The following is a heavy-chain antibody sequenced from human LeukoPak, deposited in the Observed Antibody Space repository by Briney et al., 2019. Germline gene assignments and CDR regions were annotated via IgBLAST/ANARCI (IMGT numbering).Heavy chain of an antibody. CDR3: ARDSSMLRGPLVIYYFDF. CDR1: DFSFITYA. D-gene: IGHD3-10*01. Sequence: GGSLRLSCAASDFSFITYAMSWVRQAPGKGLEWVSTISGVGDATYYADSVKGRFTISRDNSKNTLYLQMNRLRVEDTAVYYCARDSSMLRGPLVIYYFDFWGQGTLVTVSS. V-gene: IGHV3-23*01. J-gene: IGHJ4*02. CDR2: ISGVGDAT.